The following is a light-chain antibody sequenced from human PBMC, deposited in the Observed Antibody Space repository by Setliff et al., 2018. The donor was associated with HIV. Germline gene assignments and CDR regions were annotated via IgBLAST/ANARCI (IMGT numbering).Light chain of an antibody. CDR1: SSDVGGSNY. Sequence: QSALTQPASVSGSPGQSITISCTGTSSDVGGSNYVSWYQQHPGKAPNLMIYEVSNRPSWVSNRFSGSKSGNTASLTISGLQAEDEADYYCSSYTFSSTPYVFGTGTKGTV. CDR2: EVS. J-gene: IGLJ1*01. CDR3: SSYTFSSTPYV. V-gene: IGLV2-14*01.